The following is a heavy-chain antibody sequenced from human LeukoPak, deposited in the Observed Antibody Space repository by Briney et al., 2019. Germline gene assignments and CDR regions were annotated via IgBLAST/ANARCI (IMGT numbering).Heavy chain of an antibody. CDR1: GFTFSDYY. CDR2: ISSSGSTI. J-gene: IGHJ4*02. V-gene: IGHV3-11*01. CDR3: ANTARTYYYDSSGYH. D-gene: IGHD3-22*01. Sequence: GGSLRLSCAASGFTFSDYYMSWIRQAPGKGLEWVSYISSSGSTIYYADSVKGRFTISRDNAKNSLYLQMNSLRAEDTAVYYCANTARTYYYDSSGYHWGQGTLVTVSS.